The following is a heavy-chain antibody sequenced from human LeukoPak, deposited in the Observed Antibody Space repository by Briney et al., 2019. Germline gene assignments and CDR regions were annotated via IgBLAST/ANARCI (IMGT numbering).Heavy chain of an antibody. Sequence: PGGSLRLSCAASGFSFSNAGMSWVRQIPGKGLEWVGRIESKTDGGTTDYAAPVKGRFTISRDHSTNTLYLQMNSLKSEDTAVYYCTTYGSGRKFDYWGQGILVTVSS. V-gene: IGHV3-15*04. CDR3: TTYGSGRKFDY. CDR2: IESKTDGGTT. J-gene: IGHJ4*02. CDR1: GFSFSNAG. D-gene: IGHD3-10*01.